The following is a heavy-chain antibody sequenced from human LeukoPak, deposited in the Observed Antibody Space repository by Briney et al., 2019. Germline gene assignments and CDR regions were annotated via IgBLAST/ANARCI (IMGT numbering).Heavy chain of an antibody. D-gene: IGHD2-2*01. CDR3: ARLNEPAAPIPYYYYYGMDV. J-gene: IGHJ6*02. CDR2: INWNGGST. Sequence: GGSLRLSCAASGFTFDNYGMSWVRQAPGKGLEWVSSINWNGGSTGYADSVKGRFTISRDNSKNTLYLQMNSLRAEDTAVYYCARLNEPAAPIPYYYYYGMDVWGQGTTVTVSS. V-gene: IGHV3-20*04. CDR1: GFTFDNYG.